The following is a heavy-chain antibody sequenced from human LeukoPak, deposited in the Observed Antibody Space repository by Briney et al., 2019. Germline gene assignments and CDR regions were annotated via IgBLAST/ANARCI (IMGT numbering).Heavy chain of an antibody. Sequence: GGSLRLSCAASGFPFSDHYMIWIRQAPGKGLEWVSYIDYDGTGMSYADSVKGRFTISRDNAKKALYLEMRSLTVEDSAVYYCAGPYDYGDLSYWGQGSLVSVSS. CDR3: AGPYDYGDLSY. D-gene: IGHD4-17*01. J-gene: IGHJ4*02. CDR2: IDYDGTGM. CDR1: GFPFSDHY. V-gene: IGHV3-11*01.